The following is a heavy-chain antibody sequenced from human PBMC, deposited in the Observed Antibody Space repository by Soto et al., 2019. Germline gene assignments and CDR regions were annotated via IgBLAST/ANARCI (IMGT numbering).Heavy chain of an antibody. CDR1: GFTFTSYG. J-gene: IGHJ4*02. V-gene: IGHV3-30*18. D-gene: IGHD3-3*01. CDR3: AKDPYLRFLQRANRPYYSDY. CDR2: ISYDGSTK. Sequence: QVQLVESGGGVVQPGRSVRLSCTASGFTFTSYGMHWVRQAPGKGLEWVAIISYDGSTKYYADSVKGRFTISRDDSKNKVYLQITSLRAEDTDVYFCAKDPYLRFLQRANRPYYSDYWGQGTLVSLSS.